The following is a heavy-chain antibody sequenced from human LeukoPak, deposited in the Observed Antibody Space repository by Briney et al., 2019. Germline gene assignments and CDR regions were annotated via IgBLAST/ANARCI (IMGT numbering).Heavy chain of an antibody. J-gene: IGHJ6*04. D-gene: IGHD3-10*02. CDR1: GFTFSSYW. V-gene: IGHV3-7*01. CDR3: AELGITMIGGV. CDR2: IKQDGSEK. Sequence: GGSLRLSCAASGFTFSSYWMHWVRQAPGKGLKWVANIKQDGSEKYYVDSVKGRFTISRDNAKNSLYLQMNSLRAEDTAVYYCAELGITMIGGVWGKGTTVTISS.